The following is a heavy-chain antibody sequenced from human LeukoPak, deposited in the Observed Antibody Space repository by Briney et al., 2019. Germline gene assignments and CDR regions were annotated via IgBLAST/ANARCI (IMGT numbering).Heavy chain of an antibody. J-gene: IGHJ4*02. CDR3: ASARGSHYGSLGD. CDR1: EFTFSSYA. V-gene: IGHV3-53*01. CDR2: ISSGGST. D-gene: IGHD3-10*01. Sequence: QSGGSLRLSCAASEFTFSSYAMSWVRQAPGKGLEWVSVISSGGSTFYADSVKGRFSISRDNSKNTLYLQMNSLRAEDTAVYYCASARGSHYGSLGDWGQGTLVTVSS.